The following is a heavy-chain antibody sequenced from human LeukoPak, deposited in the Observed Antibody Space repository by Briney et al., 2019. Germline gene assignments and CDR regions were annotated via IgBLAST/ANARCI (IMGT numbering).Heavy chain of an antibody. D-gene: IGHD5-18*01. CDR3: ARGRYSYGPHCDY. J-gene: IGHJ4*02. V-gene: IGHV3-11*04. CDR1: GFTFSDYY. Sequence: GESLRLSCAAAGFTFSDYYMSWIRQAPGKGLEWVSYISSSGSTIYYADSVRGRFTISRDNAKNSLYLQMNSLRAEDTAVYYCARGRYSYGPHCDYCGQGTLVTVSS. CDR2: ISSSGSTI.